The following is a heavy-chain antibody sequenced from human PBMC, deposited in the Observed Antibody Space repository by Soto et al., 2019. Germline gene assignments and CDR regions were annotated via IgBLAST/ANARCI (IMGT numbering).Heavy chain of an antibody. V-gene: IGHV3-30*18. CDR2: ISYDGSNK. D-gene: IGHD3-10*01. CDR1: GFTFSSYG. Sequence: GGSLRLSCAASGFTFSSYGMHWVRQAPGKGLEWVAVISYDGSNKYYADSVKGRFTISRDNSKNTLYLQMNSLRAEDTAVYYCAKDAPGGHYYGSGSPDYWGQGTLVTVSS. J-gene: IGHJ4*02. CDR3: AKDAPGGHYYGSGSPDY.